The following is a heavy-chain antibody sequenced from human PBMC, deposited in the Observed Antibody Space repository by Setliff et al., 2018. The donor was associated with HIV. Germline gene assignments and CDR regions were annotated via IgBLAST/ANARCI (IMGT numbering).Heavy chain of an antibody. J-gene: IGHJ5*02. V-gene: IGHV1-8*02. CDR2: MNPDNGNT. CDR1: GYNFTDYD. D-gene: IGHD3-3*02. Sequence: GASVKVSCKASGYNFTDYDINWVRQATGQGLEWMGWMNPDNGNTGYAEKFQGRVTMTRDTSISTAYMELSSLRSDDTAAYYCARGTAPRPASVLEFLEWLFPNWFDPWGQGTLVTVSS. CDR3: ARGTAPRPASVLEFLEWLFPNWFDP.